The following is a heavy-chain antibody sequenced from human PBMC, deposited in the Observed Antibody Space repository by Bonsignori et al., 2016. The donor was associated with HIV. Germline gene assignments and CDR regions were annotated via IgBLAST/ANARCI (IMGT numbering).Heavy chain of an antibody. J-gene: IGHJ4*02. D-gene: IGHD5-12*01. CDR1: GFPFRTYG. CDR3: AKSCYEGNCLHY. V-gene: IGHV3-33*03. Sequence: GGSLRLSCVTSGFPFRTYGMQWVRQAPGKGLEWVAVIRFDGSGIQYVDSVRGRFTISRDNSQNTLFLEMTSLRAEDTAVYYCAKSCYEGNCLHYWGQGTLVTVSS. CDR2: IRFDGSGI.